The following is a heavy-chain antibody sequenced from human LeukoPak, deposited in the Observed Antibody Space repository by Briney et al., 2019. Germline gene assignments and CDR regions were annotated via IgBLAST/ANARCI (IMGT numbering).Heavy chain of an antibody. Sequence: ASVKVSCKASGYTFTSYDINWVRQATGQGLEGMGWMNPNSGNTGYAQKFQGRVTMTRNTSISTAYMELSSLRSEDTAVYYCARGPQTLQPSDYWGQGTLVTVSS. D-gene: IGHD4-4*01. CDR1: GYTFTSYD. V-gene: IGHV1-8*01. J-gene: IGHJ4*02. CDR2: MNPNSGNT. CDR3: ARGPQTLQPSDY.